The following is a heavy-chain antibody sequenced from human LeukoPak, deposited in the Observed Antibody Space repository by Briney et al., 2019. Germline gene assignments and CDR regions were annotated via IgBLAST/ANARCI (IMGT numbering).Heavy chain of an antibody. CDR3: AAYRSGGSCFTGSAFDI. J-gene: IGHJ3*02. Sequence: SETLSLTCTVSGGSISSYYWSWIRQPPGKGLEWIGYIYYSGSTNYNPSLKSRVTISVDTSKNQFSLKLSSVTAADTAVYYCAAYRSGGSCFTGSAFDIWGQGTMVTVSS. D-gene: IGHD2-15*01. CDR2: IYYSGST. CDR1: GGSISSYY. V-gene: IGHV4-59*01.